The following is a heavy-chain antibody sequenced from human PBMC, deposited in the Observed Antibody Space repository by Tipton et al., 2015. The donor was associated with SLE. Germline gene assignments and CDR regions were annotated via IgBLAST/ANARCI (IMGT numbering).Heavy chain of an antibody. D-gene: IGHD3-22*01. CDR1: GFTFGSYA. V-gene: IGHV3-48*04. CDR2: ISSSGSTI. Sequence: GSLRLSCAASGFTFGSYAMSWVRQAPGKGLEWVSYISSSGSTIYYADSVKGRFTISRDNAKNSLYLQMNSLRAEDTAVYYCARDYYDSSGYSAFDIWGQGTMVTVSS. CDR3: ARDYYDSSGYSAFDI. J-gene: IGHJ3*02.